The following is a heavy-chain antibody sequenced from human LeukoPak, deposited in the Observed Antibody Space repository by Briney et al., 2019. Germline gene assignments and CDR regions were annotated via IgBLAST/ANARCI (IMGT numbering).Heavy chain of an antibody. CDR1: GFTFSSYD. J-gene: IGHJ4*02. D-gene: IGHD3-10*01. CDR2: IGTAGDT. Sequence: GGSLRLSCAASGFTFSSYDMHWVRQATGKGLEWVSAIGTAGDTYYPGSVKGRFTISRENAKNSLYLQMNSLRAGDTAVYYCAKDRGYYYGSGSYLDYWGQGTLVTVSS. V-gene: IGHV3-13*01. CDR3: AKDRGYYYGSGSYLDY.